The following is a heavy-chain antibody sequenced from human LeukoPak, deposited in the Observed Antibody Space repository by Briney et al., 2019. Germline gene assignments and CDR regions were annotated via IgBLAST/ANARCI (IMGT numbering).Heavy chain of an antibody. Sequence: PGGSLRLSCAASGFTFSAYAMHWVRQAPGKGLEWVAVISYDGSNKYYADSVKGRFTISGDKSKDTLYLQMKSLRPEDTAVYCCARGPGPIAGARNPFDIWGQGTMVTVSS. CDR2: ISYDGSNK. CDR3: ARGPGPIAGARNPFDI. J-gene: IGHJ3*02. D-gene: IGHD1-26*01. CDR1: GFTFSAYA. V-gene: IGHV3-30*01.